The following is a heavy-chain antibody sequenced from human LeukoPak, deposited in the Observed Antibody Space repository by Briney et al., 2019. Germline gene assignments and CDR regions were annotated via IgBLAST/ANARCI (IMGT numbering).Heavy chain of an antibody. J-gene: IGHJ4*02. V-gene: IGHV4-34*01. D-gene: IGHD2-2*01. CDR2: INHSGST. CDR1: GGSFSGYY. Sequence: PSETLCLTCAVYGGSFSGYYWSWIRQPPGKGLEWIGEINHSGSTNYNPSLKSRVTISVDTSKNQFSLKLSSVTAADTAVYYCARGIRDIVVVPAANPFDYWGQGTLVTVSS. CDR3: ARGIRDIVVVPAANPFDY.